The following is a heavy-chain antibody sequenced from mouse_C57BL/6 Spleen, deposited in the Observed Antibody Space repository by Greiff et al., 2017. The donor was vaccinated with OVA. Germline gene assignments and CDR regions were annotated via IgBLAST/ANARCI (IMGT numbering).Heavy chain of an antibody. J-gene: IGHJ2*01. CDR2: IYPGDGDT. CDR1: GYAFSSYW. CDR3: ARFYYGSSYVY. Sequence: VQLQQSGAELVKPGASVKISCKASGYAFSSYWMNWVKQRPGKGLEWIGQIYPGDGDTNYNGKFKGKATLTADKSSSTAYMQLSSLTSEDSAVYFCARFYYGSSYVYWGQGTTLTVSS. D-gene: IGHD1-1*01. V-gene: IGHV1-80*01.